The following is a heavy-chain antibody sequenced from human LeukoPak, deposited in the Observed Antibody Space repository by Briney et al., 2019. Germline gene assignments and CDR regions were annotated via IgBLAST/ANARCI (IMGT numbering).Heavy chain of an antibody. D-gene: IGHD3-10*01. CDR1: GFSLITTGLG. CDR3: ARLIRITMVRSPANWFDP. V-gene: IGHV2-5*02. J-gene: IGHJ5*02. Sequence: SGPTLVKPTQTLTLTCTFSGFSLITTGLGVGWVRQPPGKAPEWLAVVYWDDDKRYSPSLKSRLTITKDTSKSQVVLTMTNMDPVETATYYCARLIRITMVRSPANWFDPWGQGTLVTVSS. CDR2: VYWDDDK.